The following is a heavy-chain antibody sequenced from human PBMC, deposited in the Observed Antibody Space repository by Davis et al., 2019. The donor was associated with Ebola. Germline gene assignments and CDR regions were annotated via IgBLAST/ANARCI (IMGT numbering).Heavy chain of an antibody. V-gene: IGHV3-21*01. Sequence: SLRLSCLPSALTFSSYSTNWVRQAPGKGLEWVSSTSSSSSHIYHADSVKGRLTIYRHIAKHSLFLQMNSLRAEETAVYYCARVRWPYYFYYYGMDVWGQGTTVTVSS. CDR3: ARVRWPYYFYYYGMDV. J-gene: IGHJ6*02. D-gene: IGHD3-3*01. CDR1: ALTFSSYS. CDR2: TSSSSSHI.